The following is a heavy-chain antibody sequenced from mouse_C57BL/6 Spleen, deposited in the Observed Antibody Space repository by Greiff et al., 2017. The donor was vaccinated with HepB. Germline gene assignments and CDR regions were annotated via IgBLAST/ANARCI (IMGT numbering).Heavy chain of an antibody. CDR2: IDPSDSDT. V-gene: IGHV1-50*01. J-gene: IGHJ3*01. CDR3: ARKALYDGYYEFAY. Sequence: QVQLQQPGAELVQPGASVKLSCKASGYTFTSYWMQWVKQRPGKGLEWIGVIDPSDSDTNNNHKFRGKATLTVDTSSSTDYMQLSSLTSEDSAVYYGARKALYDGYYEFAYWGQGTLVTVSA. CDR1: GYTFTSYW. D-gene: IGHD2-3*01.